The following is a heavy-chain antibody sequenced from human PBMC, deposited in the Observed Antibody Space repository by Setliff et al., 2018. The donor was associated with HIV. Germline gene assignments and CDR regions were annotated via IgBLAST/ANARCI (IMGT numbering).Heavy chain of an antibody. CDR3: ARREEPNSNNFWSGYSGFDY. V-gene: IGHV4-38-2*01. CDR1: GYSISSGHY. J-gene: IGHJ4*02. CDR2: IYQTANT. Sequence: SETLSLTCAVSGYSISSGHYWGWILQPPGKGLEWIGSIYQTANTFYSPSLKSRAAISVDTSKNQFSLRLSSVTDADTAIYYCARREEPNSNNFWSGYSGFDYWGQGMLVTVSS. D-gene: IGHD3-3*01.